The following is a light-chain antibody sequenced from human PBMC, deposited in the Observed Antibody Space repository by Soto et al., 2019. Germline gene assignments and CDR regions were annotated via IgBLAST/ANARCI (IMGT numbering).Light chain of an antibody. CDR3: QSYDSRLSSSVV. CDR1: SSNIGAGYN. CDR2: GND. V-gene: IGLV1-40*01. Sequence: QSVLTQPPSVSGAPGQRVTISCTGSSSNIGAGYNVHWYQQLPGTAPKLLIYGNDNRPSGVPDRFSGSKSGTSASLAITGLQAEDEADYYGQSYDSRLSSSVVFGGGTKLTVL. J-gene: IGLJ2*01.